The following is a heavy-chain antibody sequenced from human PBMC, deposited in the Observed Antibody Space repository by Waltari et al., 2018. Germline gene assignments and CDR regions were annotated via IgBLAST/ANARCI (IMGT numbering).Heavy chain of an antibody. CDR3: ARNGHPLYYYYYQMDV. CDR2: IIPISVTP. CDR1: GGTFNTHA. V-gene: IGHV1-69*01. D-gene: IGHD1-1*01. J-gene: IGHJ6*03. Sequence: VQLVQSGAEVKKPGSSVKVSCKVSGGTFNTHAISWVRQAPGQGLEWMGGIIPISVTPNYAQKFQGRLTITADESTTTAYMELSSLTSEDTAVYYCARNGHPLYYYYYQMDVWGKGTTVTISS.